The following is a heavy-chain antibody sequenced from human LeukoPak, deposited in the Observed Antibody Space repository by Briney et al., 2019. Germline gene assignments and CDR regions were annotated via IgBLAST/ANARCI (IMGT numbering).Heavy chain of an antibody. V-gene: IGHV4-34*01. CDR1: GGSFSGYY. CDR2: INHSGST. D-gene: IGHD3-22*01. Sequence: SETLSLTCAVYGGSFSGYYWSWIRQPPGKGLEWIGEINHSGSTNYNPSLKSRVTISVDTSKNQFSLKLSSVTAADTAVYYCARKGYDSSGYYYPNPYYFDYWGQGTLVTVSS. CDR3: ARKGYDSSGYYYPNPYYFDY. J-gene: IGHJ4*02.